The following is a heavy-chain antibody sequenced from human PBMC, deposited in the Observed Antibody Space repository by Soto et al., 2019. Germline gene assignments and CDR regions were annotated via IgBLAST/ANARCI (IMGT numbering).Heavy chain of an antibody. CDR1: GFTFSSYV. CDR3: ARQEGSGWYVDYFDF. D-gene: IGHD6-19*01. CDR2: IWYDGSNK. Sequence: GGSLRLSCAASGFTFSSYVMHWVRQAPGKGLEWVALIWYDGSNKNYADSVKGRFTISRDNSKNTLYLQMNSLRAEDTAVYYCARQEGSGWYVDYFDFWGQGTLVTVSS. V-gene: IGHV3-33*01. J-gene: IGHJ4*02.